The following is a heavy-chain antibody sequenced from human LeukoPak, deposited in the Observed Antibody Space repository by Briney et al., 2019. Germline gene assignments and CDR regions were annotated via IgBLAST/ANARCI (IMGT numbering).Heavy chain of an antibody. CDR2: IYYSGST. D-gene: IGHD3-3*01. CDR1: GGSFSGYY. J-gene: IGHJ5*02. Sequence: SETLSLTCAVYGGSFSGYYWSWIRQPPGKGLEWIGSIYYSGSTYYNPSLKSRVTISVDTSKNQFSLKLSSVTAADTAVYYCARQAIDYDFWSGSETLNWFDPWGQGTLVTVSS. V-gene: IGHV4-39*01. CDR3: ARQAIDYDFWSGSETLNWFDP.